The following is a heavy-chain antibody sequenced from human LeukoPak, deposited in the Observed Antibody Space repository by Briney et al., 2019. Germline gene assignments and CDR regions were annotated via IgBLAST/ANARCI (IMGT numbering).Heavy chain of an antibody. Sequence: GGSLRLSCAASGFTFSSYAMSWVRQAPGKGLEWVSAVSGSGSTTYYARSVKGRFTVSRDNSKNTLYLQMNSLRVDGTAVYYCAKSLDYGGNRARLDFWGQGTLVTVSS. V-gene: IGHV3-23*01. CDR1: GFTFSSYA. CDR2: VSGSGSTT. D-gene: IGHD4-23*01. J-gene: IGHJ4*02. CDR3: AKSLDYGGNRARLDF.